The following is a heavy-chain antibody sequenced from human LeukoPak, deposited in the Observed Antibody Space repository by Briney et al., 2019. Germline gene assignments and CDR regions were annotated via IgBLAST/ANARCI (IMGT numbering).Heavy chain of an antibody. Sequence: SETLSLTCAVYGGSFSGYYWSWLRQPPGKGLEWIGEINHSGSTNYNPSLKSRVTISVDTSKNQFSLKLSSVTAADTPVYYCARIDTAMVYPFDYWGQGTLVTVSS. D-gene: IGHD5-18*01. CDR2: INHSGST. J-gene: IGHJ4*02. CDR1: GGSFSGYY. CDR3: ARIDTAMVYPFDY. V-gene: IGHV4-34*01.